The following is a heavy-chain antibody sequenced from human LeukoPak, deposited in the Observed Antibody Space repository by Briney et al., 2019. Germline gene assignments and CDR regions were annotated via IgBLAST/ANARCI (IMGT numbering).Heavy chain of an antibody. CDR2: IRYDGSNK. CDR3: ARRSSGPLYYYYYMDV. V-gene: IGHV3-30*02. D-gene: IGHD3-22*01. Sequence: GGSLRLSCAASGFTFSSYGMHWVRQAPGKGLEWVAFIRYDGSNKYYADSVKGRFTISRDNSKNTLYLQMNSLRAEDTAVYYCARRSSGPLYYYYYMDVWGKGTTVTVSS. J-gene: IGHJ6*03. CDR1: GFTFSSYG.